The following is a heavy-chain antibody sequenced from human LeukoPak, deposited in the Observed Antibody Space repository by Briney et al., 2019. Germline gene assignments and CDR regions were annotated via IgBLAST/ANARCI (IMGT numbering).Heavy chain of an antibody. CDR3: ARETRDGFNYPFFDN. J-gene: IGHJ4*02. CDR1: SGSIGSGNYY. Sequence: SQTLSLACTVSSGSIGSGNYYWTWIRQPAGTGLEWIGRIYTSGSTTYNPSLTSRVTISADTSKNQFSLKLTSVTAADTAVYYCARETRDGFNYPFFDNWGQGTLVTVST. CDR2: IYTSGST. V-gene: IGHV4-61*02. D-gene: IGHD5-24*01.